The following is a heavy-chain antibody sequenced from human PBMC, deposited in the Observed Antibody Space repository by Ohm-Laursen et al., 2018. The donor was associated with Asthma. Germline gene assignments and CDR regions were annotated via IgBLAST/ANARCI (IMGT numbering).Heavy chain of an antibody. D-gene: IGHD6-13*01. CDR2: IWYDGSNK. Sequence: SLRLSCAASGFTFSSYGMHWVRQAPGKGLEWVAVIWYDGSNKYYADSVKGRFTISRDNSKNTLYLQMNSLRAEDTAVYYCARGGMNSSSWYYYYYGMDVRGQGTTVTVSS. CDR1: GFTFSSYG. V-gene: IGHV3-33*01. CDR3: ARGGMNSSSWYYYYYGMDV. J-gene: IGHJ6*02.